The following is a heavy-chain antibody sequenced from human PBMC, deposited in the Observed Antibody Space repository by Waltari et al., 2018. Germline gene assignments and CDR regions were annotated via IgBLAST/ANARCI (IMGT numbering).Heavy chain of an antibody. CDR3: ARNKQLGWFDP. D-gene: IGHD6-13*01. CDR1: GYSISSGYY. V-gene: IGHV4-38-2*01. Sequence: QVQLQESGPGLVKPSETLSLTCAVSGYSISSGYYWGWIRQPPGKGVEWIGSINHSGSTYYNPSLKSRVTISVDTSKNQFSLKLSSVTAADTAVYYCARNKQLGWFDPWGQGTLVTVSS. CDR2: INHSGST. J-gene: IGHJ5*02.